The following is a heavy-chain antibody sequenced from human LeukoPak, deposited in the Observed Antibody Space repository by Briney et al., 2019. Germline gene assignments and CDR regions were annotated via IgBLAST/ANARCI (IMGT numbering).Heavy chain of an antibody. J-gene: IGHJ6*04. CDR3: AELGITMIGGV. V-gene: IGHV3-48*03. Sequence: GGTLRLSCAASGFTFSSYEMNWVRQAPGKGLEGGSYISSSGSTIYYADSVKGRFTISRDNAKNSLYLQMNSLRAEDTAVYYCAELGITMIGGVWGKGTTVTISS. CDR1: GFTFSSYE. CDR2: ISSSGSTI. D-gene: IGHD3-10*02.